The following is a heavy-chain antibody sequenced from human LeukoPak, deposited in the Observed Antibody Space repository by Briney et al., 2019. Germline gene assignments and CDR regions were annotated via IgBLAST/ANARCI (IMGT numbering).Heavy chain of an antibody. Sequence: SETLSLTCTVSGGSISSHYWSWIRQPPGKGLEWIGYIYYSGSTNYNPSLKSRVTISVDTSKNQFSLKLSSVTAADTAVYYCARGHSYDSSGYFDWGQGTLVTVSS. CDR1: GGSISSHY. J-gene: IGHJ4*02. CDR2: IYYSGST. CDR3: ARGHSYDSSGYFD. D-gene: IGHD3-22*01. V-gene: IGHV4-59*11.